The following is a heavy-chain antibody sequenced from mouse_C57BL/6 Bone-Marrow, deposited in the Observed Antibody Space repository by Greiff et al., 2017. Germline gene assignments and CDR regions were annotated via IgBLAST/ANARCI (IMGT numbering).Heavy chain of an antibody. Sequence: EVQLQQSGPELVKPGASVKISCKASGYYFTGYYMNWVKQSPEKSLEWIGEINPSTGGTTYNQKFKAKATLTVDKSSSTAYMQLKSLTSEDSAVYYCARGRFADWGQGTLVTVSA. V-gene: IGHV1-42*01. J-gene: IGHJ3*01. CDR3: ARGRFAD. CDR1: GYYFTGYY. CDR2: INPSTGGT.